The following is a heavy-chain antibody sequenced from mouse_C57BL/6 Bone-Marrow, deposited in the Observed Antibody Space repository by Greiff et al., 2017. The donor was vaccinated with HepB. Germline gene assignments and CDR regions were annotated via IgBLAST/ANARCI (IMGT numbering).Heavy chain of an antibody. Sequence: LVESGAELVRPGASVKLSCTASGFNIKDDYMHWVKQRPEQGLEWIGWIDPENGDTEYASKFQGKATITADTSSNTAYLQLSNLTSEDTAVYYCTAYYYGSSCDYWGQGTTLTVSS. CDR1: GFNIKDDY. D-gene: IGHD1-1*01. CDR3: TAYYYGSSCDY. V-gene: IGHV14-4*01. J-gene: IGHJ2*01. CDR2: IDPENGDT.